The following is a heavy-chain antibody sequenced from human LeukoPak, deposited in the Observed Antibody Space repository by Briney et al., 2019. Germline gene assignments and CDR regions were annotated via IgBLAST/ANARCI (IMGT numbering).Heavy chain of an antibody. J-gene: IGHJ4*02. CDR2: ISAYNGNT. CDR3: ASDYYDSSGYYPLYYFDY. D-gene: IGHD3-22*01. CDR1: GYTFTSYG. V-gene: IGHV1-18*01. Sequence: ASVKVSCKASGYTFTSYGISWVRQAPGQGLEWMGWISAYNGNTNYAQKLQGRVTMTTDTSTSTAYMELRSLRSDDTAVYYCASDYYDSSGYYPLYYFDYWGQGTLVTVSS.